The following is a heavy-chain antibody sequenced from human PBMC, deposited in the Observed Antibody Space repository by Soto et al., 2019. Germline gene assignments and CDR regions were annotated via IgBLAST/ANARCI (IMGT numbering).Heavy chain of an antibody. D-gene: IGHD5-12*01. V-gene: IGHV4-39*01. CDR3: ATSGARDGYNYYYYYGMDV. CDR2: IYYSGST. Sequence: SETLSLTCTVSGGSISSSSYYWGWIRQPPGQGLEWIGSIYYSGSTYYNPSLKSRVTISVDTSKNQFSQKLSSVTAADTAVYYCATSGARDGYNYYYYYGMDVWGQGTTVTVSS. J-gene: IGHJ6*02. CDR1: GGSISSSSYY.